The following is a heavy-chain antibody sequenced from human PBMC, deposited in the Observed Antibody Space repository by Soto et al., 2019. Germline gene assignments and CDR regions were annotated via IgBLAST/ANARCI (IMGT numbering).Heavy chain of an antibody. CDR3: ARGARTRESGGNYRWFDP. Sequence: QVQLVQSGAEVKKPGASVMVSCKASGYTFADYGMHWMRQAPGQRPEWMGWINAGKGETKYSQKFQGRVTITRDTSASTAYVELSSLRSEDTAFYYCARGARTRESGGNYRWFDPWGQGTLVSVS. CDR1: GYTFADYG. V-gene: IGHV1-3*01. CDR2: INAGKGET. D-gene: IGHD2-15*01. J-gene: IGHJ5*02.